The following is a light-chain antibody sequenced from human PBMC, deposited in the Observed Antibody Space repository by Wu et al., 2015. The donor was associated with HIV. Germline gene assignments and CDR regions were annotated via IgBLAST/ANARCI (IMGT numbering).Light chain of an antibody. J-gene: IGKJ2*01. Sequence: VRMTQSPSSLSASTGDRVTISCRASQSIDNYVAWFQYKAGQAPKLLFYRSTTLRNGVPSRFIATGSGTNFTLTITCLQSEDFAFYFCQQYYSHPPTFGQGTK. CDR3: QQYYSHPPT. CDR2: RST. CDR1: QSIDNY. V-gene: IGKV1-8*01.